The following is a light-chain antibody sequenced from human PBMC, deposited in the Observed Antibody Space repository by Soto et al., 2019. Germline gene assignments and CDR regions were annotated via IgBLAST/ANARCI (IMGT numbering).Light chain of an antibody. Sequence: QSVLTQPPSASGSPGQSVTISCTGTSSDVGGYNYVSWYQQHPGKAPKLMIYEVSKRPSGVPDRFSGSKSGNTASLTVSGLQAEDEADYYCSSYAGSFWVFGGGTKVTVL. CDR2: EVS. CDR3: SSYAGSFWV. CDR1: SSDVGGYNY. J-gene: IGLJ3*02. V-gene: IGLV2-8*01.